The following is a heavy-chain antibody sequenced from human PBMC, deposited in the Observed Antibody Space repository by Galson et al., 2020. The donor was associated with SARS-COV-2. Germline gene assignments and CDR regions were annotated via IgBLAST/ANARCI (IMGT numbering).Heavy chain of an antibody. CDR2: IDWDDDE. V-gene: IGHV2-70*11. J-gene: IGHJ4*02. CDR3: ARIDSSGCRGNY. D-gene: IGHD6-19*01. Sequence: ESGPTLVKPTQTLTLTCTFSGFSLSTSGMCVSWIRQPPGKALEWLARIDWDDDEYYSTSQKTRLTISKDTSKNQVVLTMTNMDPVDTATYYCARIDSSGCRGNYWGQGTLVTVSS. CDR1: GFSLSTSGMC.